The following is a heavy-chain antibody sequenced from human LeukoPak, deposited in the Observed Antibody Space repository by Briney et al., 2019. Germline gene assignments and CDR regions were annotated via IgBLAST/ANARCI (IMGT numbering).Heavy chain of an antibody. Sequence: GVLRLSCAASGFIFSSFAMNWVRQAPGKGLEWVSIISGNGDTTYYTDSVKGRFTISRDNSKNTLYLQMNSLRAEDTAVYYCARRGYYYGSGKPPRTGGWFDPWGQGTLVTVSS. CDR1: GFIFSSFA. CDR3: ARRGYYYGSGKPPRTGGWFDP. CDR2: ISGNGDTT. J-gene: IGHJ5*02. D-gene: IGHD3-10*01. V-gene: IGHV3-23*01.